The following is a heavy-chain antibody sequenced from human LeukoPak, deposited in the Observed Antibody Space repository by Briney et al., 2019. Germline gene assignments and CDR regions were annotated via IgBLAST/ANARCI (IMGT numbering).Heavy chain of an antibody. CDR1: GYTFTHHE. CDR2: INPQNDVT. CDR3: ARGLLTGDYGEQMGDF. D-gene: IGHD4-17*01. V-gene: IGHV1-8*01. Sequence: RASVRVSCKASGYTFTHHEINWVRQAPGQGLEWMGWINPQNDVTAYAQKFQGRVTITKDTSLHTAYLELTRLTSDGTAFYYCARGLLTGDYGEQMGDFWGRGTPVTVSS. J-gene: IGHJ4*02.